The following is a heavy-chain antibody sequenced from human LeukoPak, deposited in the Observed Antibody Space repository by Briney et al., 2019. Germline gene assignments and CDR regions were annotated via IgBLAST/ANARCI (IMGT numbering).Heavy chain of an antibody. D-gene: IGHD3-16*02. V-gene: IGHV4-30-4*01. Sequence: SQTLSLTCTVSGGSISSGNYYWSWIRQPPGKGLEWVGDFSYSGTTYYNPSLKSRVTISVDTSKNQFSLKLASVTAADTAVYYCAREVITFGGVIVNYFDYWGQGSLVTVSS. CDR3: AREVITFGGVIVNYFDY. J-gene: IGHJ4*02. CDR1: GGSISSGNYY. CDR2: FSYSGTT.